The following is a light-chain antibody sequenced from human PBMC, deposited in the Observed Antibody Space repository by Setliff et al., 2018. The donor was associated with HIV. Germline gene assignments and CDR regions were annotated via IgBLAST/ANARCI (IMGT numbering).Light chain of an antibody. CDR1: SSDVGSPLSS. CDR3: CSYGRGDSWI. CDR2: EVT. V-gene: IGLV2-23*02. Sequence: QSALTQPASLSGSPGQSINISCTGSSSDVGSPLSSVSWYPQNPGEVPKLLIYEVTRRPSGISDRFSASKSGNPASLTISGLLTEDEADYYCCSYGRGDSWIFGGGTKVTVL. J-gene: IGLJ2*01.